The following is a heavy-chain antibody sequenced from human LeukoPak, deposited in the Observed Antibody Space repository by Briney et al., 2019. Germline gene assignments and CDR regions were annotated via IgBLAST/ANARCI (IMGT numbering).Heavy chain of an antibody. CDR2: IYYSGST. J-gene: IGHJ4*02. CDR3: ARVRYYYGSGSYLLYFDY. Sequence: SETLSLTCTVSGGSISSSSYYWGWIRQPPGKGLEWIGSIYYSGSTYYNPSLKSRVTISVDTSKNQFSLKLSSVTAADTAVYYCARVRYYYGSGSYLLYFDYWGQGTLVTVSS. D-gene: IGHD3-10*01. CDR1: GGSISSSSYY. V-gene: IGHV4-39*07.